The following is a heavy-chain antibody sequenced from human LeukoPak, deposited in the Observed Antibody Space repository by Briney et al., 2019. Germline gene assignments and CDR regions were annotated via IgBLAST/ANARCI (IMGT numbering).Heavy chain of an antibody. J-gene: IGHJ4*02. D-gene: IGHD2-8*02. Sequence: PGGSLRLSCAASGFTFSSYGMHWVRQAPGKGLEWVAFIRYDGSNKYYADSVKGRFTISRDNSKNTLYLQMNSLRAEDTAVYYCARDRRGYCTGGYDYWGQGTLVTVSS. V-gene: IGHV3-30*02. CDR3: ARDRRGYCTGGYDY. CDR2: IRYDGSNK. CDR1: GFTFSSYG.